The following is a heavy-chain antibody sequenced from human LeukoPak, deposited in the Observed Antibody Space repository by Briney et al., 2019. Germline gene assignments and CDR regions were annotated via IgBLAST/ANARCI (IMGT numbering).Heavy chain of an antibody. D-gene: IGHD3-3*01. CDR2: INHSGST. Sequence: SETLSLTCAVYGGSFSGYYWSWIRQPPGKGLEWIGEINHSGSTNYNPSHKSRVTISVDTSKNQFSLKLSSVTAADTAVYYCARTPYYDFWSGYSHNYYYYYMDVWGKGTTVTVSS. CDR1: GGSFSGYY. J-gene: IGHJ6*03. V-gene: IGHV4-34*01. CDR3: ARTPYYDFWSGYSHNYYYYYMDV.